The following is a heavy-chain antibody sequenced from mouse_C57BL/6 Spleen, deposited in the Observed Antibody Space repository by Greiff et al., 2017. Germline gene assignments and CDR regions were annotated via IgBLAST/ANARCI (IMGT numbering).Heavy chain of an antibody. CDR2: INPNYGTT. J-gene: IGHJ4*01. D-gene: IGHD2-3*01. CDR3: ARLSRWLDYAMDY. V-gene: IGHV1-39*01. CDR1: GYSFTDYN. Sequence: VQLQQSGPELVKPGASVKISCKASGYSFTDYNMNWVKQSNGKSLEWIGVINPNYGTTSYNQKFKGKATLTVDQSSSTAYMQLNSLTSEDSAVXYGARLSRWLDYAMDYWGQGTSVTVSS.